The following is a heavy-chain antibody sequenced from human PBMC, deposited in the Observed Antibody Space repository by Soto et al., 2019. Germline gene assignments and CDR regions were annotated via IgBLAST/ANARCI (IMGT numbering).Heavy chain of an antibody. Sequence: QVQLVQSGAEVKKPGSSVKVSCKASGGTFSSYTISWVRQAPGQGLEWMGRIIPILGIANYAQKFQGRVTITADKSASTAYMELSSLRSEDTAVYYCARGSAVYAFDIWGQGTMVTVSS. CDR1: GGTFSSYT. J-gene: IGHJ3*02. V-gene: IGHV1-69*02. D-gene: IGHD2-8*01. CDR2: IIPILGIA. CDR3: ARGSAVYAFDI.